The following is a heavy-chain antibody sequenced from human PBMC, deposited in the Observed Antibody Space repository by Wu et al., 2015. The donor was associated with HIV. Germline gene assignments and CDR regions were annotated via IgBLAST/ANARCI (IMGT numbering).Heavy chain of an antibody. D-gene: IGHD3-10*01. CDR2: IIPIFGTT. J-gene: IGHJ3*02. V-gene: IGHV1-69*08. Sequence: QVHLVQSGAEVKKPGSSVKVSCKASGGTFSSYSISWVRQAPGQGLEWMGKIIPIFGTTNYAQNLQGRVTITADKSTTTVCMELTKLRSEDTAMYYCARDQGMDYYGSGMAAAFDSLGPRALLTVS. CDR3: ARDQGMDYYGSGMAAAFDS. CDR1: GGTFSSYS.